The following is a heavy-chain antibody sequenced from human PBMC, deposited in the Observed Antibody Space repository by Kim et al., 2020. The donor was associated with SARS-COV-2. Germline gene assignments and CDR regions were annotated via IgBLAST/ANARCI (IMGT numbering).Heavy chain of an antibody. V-gene: IGHV4-59*08. CDR3: VRFPARFAT. D-gene: IGHD6-6*01. Sequence: SETLSLTCDVSGGSMNSYYWSWIRHFPGKGLEWIGYIHDSGNTNYNPSLDGRVIISLDKSKRQFFLNLRSVTAADTAIYYCVRFPARFATWGHGTLAIGS. J-gene: IGHJ5*01. CDR1: GGSMNSYY. CDR2: IHDSGNT.